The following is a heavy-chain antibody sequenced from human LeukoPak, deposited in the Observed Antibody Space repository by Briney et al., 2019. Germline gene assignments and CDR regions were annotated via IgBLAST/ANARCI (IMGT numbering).Heavy chain of an antibody. Sequence: ASVKVSCKASGYTFTSYGITWVRQAPGQGLEWVGCISPYNGNTKYAQKFQGRVTMTTDTSTNTAYMELRSLRSDDTAVYYCARHGDSYDSPYDYWGQGTLVTVSS. CDR1: GYTFTSYG. J-gene: IGHJ4*02. CDR2: ISPYNGNT. CDR3: ARHGDSYDSPYDY. V-gene: IGHV1-18*01. D-gene: IGHD5-12*01.